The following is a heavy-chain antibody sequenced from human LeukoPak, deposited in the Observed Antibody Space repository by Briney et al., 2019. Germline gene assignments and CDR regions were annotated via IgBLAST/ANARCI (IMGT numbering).Heavy chain of an antibody. Sequence: PSETLSLTCTVSGYSISSGHYWGWIRQPPGKGLEWIGYIYFSGSTNYNPSLKSRVTISVDTSKNQFSLRLSSVTTADTAVYYCARGRRAAMENSYHYYMDVWGKGTTVTVSS. D-gene: IGHD5-18*01. CDR3: ARGRRAAMENSYHYYMDV. CDR1: GYSISSGHY. J-gene: IGHJ6*03. V-gene: IGHV4-38-2*02. CDR2: IYFSGST.